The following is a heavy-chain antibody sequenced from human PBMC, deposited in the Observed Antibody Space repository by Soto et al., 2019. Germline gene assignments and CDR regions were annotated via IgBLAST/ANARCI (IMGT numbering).Heavy chain of an antibody. D-gene: IGHD3-22*01. CDR3: ASRVDNYYDSSGYYYSAFDI. CDR1: GGTFSSYS. CDR2: IIPIFGTA. Sequence: SVNVSCKSSGGTFSSYSISWVRQAPGQGLEWMGWIIPIFGTANYAQKFQGRVTITADESTSTAYMELSSLRSEDTAVYYCASRVDNYYDSSGYYYSAFDIWGQGTMVTVSS. J-gene: IGHJ3*02. V-gene: IGHV1-69*13.